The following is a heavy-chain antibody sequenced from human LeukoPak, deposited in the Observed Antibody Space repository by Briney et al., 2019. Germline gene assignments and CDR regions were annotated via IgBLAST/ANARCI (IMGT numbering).Heavy chain of an antibody. CDR3: ARDYSGSYPPENWFDP. Sequence: GRSLRLSCAASGFTFSSYGMHWVRQAPGKGLEWVAVIWYDGSNKYYADSVKGRFTISRDNSKNTLYLQMNSLRAEDTAVYYCARDYSGSYPPENWFDPWGQGTLVTVSS. CDR2: IWYDGSNK. V-gene: IGHV3-33*01. CDR1: GFTFSSYG. D-gene: IGHD1-26*01. J-gene: IGHJ5*02.